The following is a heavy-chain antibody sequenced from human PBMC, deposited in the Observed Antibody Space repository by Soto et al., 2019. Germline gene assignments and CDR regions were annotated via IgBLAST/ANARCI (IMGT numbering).Heavy chain of an antibody. Sequence: PSETLSLTCAVSGGSISSGVYSWSWVRQPPGKGLEWIGYFYHGGSTYYNPSLKSRATISLDRSNNQFSLKLSSVTAADTAVYYCARVVGPDSSAYPDYWGQGTLVTVSS. D-gene: IGHD3-22*01. CDR3: ARVVGPDSSAYPDY. CDR1: GGSISSGVYS. J-gene: IGHJ4*02. V-gene: IGHV4-30-2*01. CDR2: FYHGGST.